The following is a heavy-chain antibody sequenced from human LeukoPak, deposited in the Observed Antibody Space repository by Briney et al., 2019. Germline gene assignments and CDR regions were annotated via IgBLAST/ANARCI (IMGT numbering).Heavy chain of an antibody. J-gene: IGHJ4*02. Sequence: SETLSLTCTVSGGSISSSSYYWSWIRQPAGKGLEWIGRIYTSGSTNYNPSLKSRVTISVDTSKNQFSLKLSSVTAADTAVYYCARAHYDILTGYSTFDYWGQGTLVTVSS. CDR2: IYTSGST. CDR1: GGSISSSSYY. CDR3: ARAHYDILTGYSTFDY. D-gene: IGHD3-9*01. V-gene: IGHV4-61*02.